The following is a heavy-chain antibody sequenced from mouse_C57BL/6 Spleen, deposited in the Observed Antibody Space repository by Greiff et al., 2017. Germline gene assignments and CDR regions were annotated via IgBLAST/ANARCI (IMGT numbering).Heavy chain of an antibody. Sequence: QVQLQQPGAELVMPGASVKLSCKASGYTFTSYWMHWVKQRPGQGLEWIGEIDPSDSYTNYNQKFKGKSTLTVDKSSSTAYMQLSSLTSEDSAVYYCASPLLDWYFDVWGTGTTVTVSS. CDR3: ASPLLDWYFDV. J-gene: IGHJ1*03. CDR2: IDPSDSYT. CDR1: GYTFTSYW. D-gene: IGHD1-1*01. V-gene: IGHV1-69*01.